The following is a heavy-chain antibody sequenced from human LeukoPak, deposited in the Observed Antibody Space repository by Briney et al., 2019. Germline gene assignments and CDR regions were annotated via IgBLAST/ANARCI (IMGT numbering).Heavy chain of an antibody. V-gene: IGHV1-46*01. D-gene: IGHD6-19*01. J-gene: IGHJ4*02. Sequence: ASMMVSCTASGYTFTSYYMHWVRQAPGQGLERMGLINPSGGSTSYVQRFQGRVTMTRNTSTSTVYMELSSLRSEDTAVYYCARAESPQWLEVMVFGYWGQGTLVTVSS. CDR3: ARAESPQWLEVMVFGY. CDR1: GYTFTSYY. CDR2: INPSGGST.